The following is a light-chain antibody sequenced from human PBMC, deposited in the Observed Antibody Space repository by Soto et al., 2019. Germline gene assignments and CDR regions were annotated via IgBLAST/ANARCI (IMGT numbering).Light chain of an antibody. J-gene: IGLJ1*01. CDR3: SSYTSSSTPYV. CDR1: SSDVGGYNY. CDR2: DVS. Sequence: QSALTQPASVSGSPGQSITISCTGTSSDVGGYNYVSWYQQHPGKAPKLMIYDVSNRPSGVSNRFSGSKSGNTASPTISGLQAEDEADYYCSSYTSSSTPYVFGTGTKATVL. V-gene: IGLV2-14*01.